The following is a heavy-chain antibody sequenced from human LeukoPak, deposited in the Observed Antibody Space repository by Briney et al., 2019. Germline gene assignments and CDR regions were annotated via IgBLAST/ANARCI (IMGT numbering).Heavy chain of an antibody. J-gene: IGHJ4*02. CDR1: GGSFSGYY. D-gene: IGHD3-10*01. Sequence: SETLSLTCAVYGGSFSGYYWSWIRQPPGKGLEWIGEINHSGSTNYNPSLKSRVTISVDTSKNQFSLKLSSVTAADTAVYYCARRRVQGEGSRNFDYWGQGTLVTVSS. CDR3: ARRRVQGEGSRNFDY. V-gene: IGHV4-34*01. CDR2: INHSGST.